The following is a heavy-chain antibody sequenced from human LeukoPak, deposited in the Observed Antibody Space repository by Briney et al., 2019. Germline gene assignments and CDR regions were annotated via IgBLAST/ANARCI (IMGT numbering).Heavy chain of an antibody. Sequence: KTSETLSLTCTVSGGSISSSTSGWGWYWGWIRQPPGKGLEWIGSIYYSGSTYYNPSLKGRVTISVDTSKNQFSMNLNSVTAADTAVYYCARRTIVVVPAAKTSLYYFDYWGQGTLVTVSS. CDR3: ARRTIVVVPAAKTSLYYFDY. D-gene: IGHD2-2*01. J-gene: IGHJ4*02. CDR1: GGSISSSTSGWGWY. CDR2: IYYSGST. V-gene: IGHV4-39*07.